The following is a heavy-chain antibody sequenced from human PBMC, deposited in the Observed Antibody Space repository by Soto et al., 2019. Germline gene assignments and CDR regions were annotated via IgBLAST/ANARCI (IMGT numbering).Heavy chain of an antibody. V-gene: IGHV3-33*01. D-gene: IGHD6-13*01. J-gene: IGHJ4*02. CDR3: ARDGGRIAAAGTGFDY. Sequence: QVQLVESGGGVVQHGRSLRLSCAASGFTFSSYGMHWVRQAPGKGLEWVAVIWYDGSNKYYADSVKGRFTISRDNSKNTLYLQTNSLRAEDTAVYYGARDGGRIAAAGTGFDYGGQGTRVTVSS. CDR2: IWYDGSNK. CDR1: GFTFSSYG.